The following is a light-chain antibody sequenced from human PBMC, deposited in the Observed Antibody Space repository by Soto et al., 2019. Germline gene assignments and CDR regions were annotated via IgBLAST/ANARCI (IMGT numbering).Light chain of an antibody. CDR3: QQRFNWQVT. CDR1: QSINNY. V-gene: IGKV3-11*01. J-gene: IGKJ5*01. Sequence: EIVLTQSPGTLSLSPGERATLSCRASQSINNYLAWYHQQPGEAPRLLIYDASTKATAIPARFSGSGSGTEFTITISSLEAEDFSVYYCQQRFNWQVTFGQGTRLDIK. CDR2: DAS.